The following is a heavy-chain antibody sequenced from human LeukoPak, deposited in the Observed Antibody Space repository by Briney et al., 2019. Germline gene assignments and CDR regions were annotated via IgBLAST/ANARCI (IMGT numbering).Heavy chain of an antibody. CDR2: INHSGST. CDR1: GGSFSGYY. J-gene: IGHJ5*02. CDR3: ARGRITILGVVINNRWFDP. V-gene: IGHV4-34*01. Sequence: SETLSLTCAVYGGSFSGYYWSWIRQPPGKGLEWIGEINHSGSTNYNPSLKSRVTISVDTSKNQFSLKLSSVTAADTAVYYCARGRITILGVVINNRWFDPWGQGTLVTVSS. D-gene: IGHD3-3*01.